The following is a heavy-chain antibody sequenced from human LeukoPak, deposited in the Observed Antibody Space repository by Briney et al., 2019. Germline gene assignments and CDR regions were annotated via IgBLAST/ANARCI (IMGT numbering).Heavy chain of an antibody. CDR3: ARAQILTGYYYYYYGMDV. D-gene: IGHD3-9*01. V-gene: IGHV3-48*01. CDR1: GFTFSSYS. CDR2: ISSSSSTI. Sequence: PGGSLRLSCAASGFTFSSYSMNWVRQAPGKGLEWVSYISSSSSTIYYADSVKGRFTISRDNAKNSLYLQMNSLRAEDTAVCYCARAQILTGYYYYYYGMDVWGQGTTVTVSS. J-gene: IGHJ6*02.